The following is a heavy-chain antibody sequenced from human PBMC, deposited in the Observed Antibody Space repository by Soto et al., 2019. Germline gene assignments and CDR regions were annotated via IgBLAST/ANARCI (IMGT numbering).Heavy chain of an antibody. Sequence: QVQLQESGPGLVKPSQTLSLTYTVSGGSISSGGYYWSWIRQHPGKGLEWIGYIYYSGSTYYNPSLKSRVTISVDTSKNQFSLKLSSVTAADTAVYYCVRDPSGGSWFDPWGQGTLVTVSS. J-gene: IGHJ5*02. CDR1: GGSISSGGYY. D-gene: IGHD2-15*01. CDR2: IYYSGST. V-gene: IGHV4-31*03. CDR3: VRDPSGGSWFDP.